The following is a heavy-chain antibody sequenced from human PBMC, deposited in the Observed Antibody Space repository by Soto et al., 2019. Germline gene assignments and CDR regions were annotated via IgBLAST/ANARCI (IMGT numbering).Heavy chain of an antibody. J-gene: IGHJ6*02. Sequence: EVQLVESGGGLVQPGGSLRLSCAASGFTFSSYTMNWFRQAPGKGLEWVSYITSSSSTIYYADSVKGRFTISRDTAKSSLYLQMNSLRDEDTAVYYCARDRSSYYGMDVWGHGTTVTVSS. V-gene: IGHV3-48*02. CDR3: ARDRSSYYGMDV. D-gene: IGHD6-13*01. CDR1: GFTFSSYT. CDR2: ITSSSSTI.